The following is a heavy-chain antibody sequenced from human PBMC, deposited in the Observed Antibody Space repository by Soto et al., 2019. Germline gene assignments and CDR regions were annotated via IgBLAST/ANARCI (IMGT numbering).Heavy chain of an antibody. CDR3: ARDLAKGGGSAGFDY. CDR1: GFTLSTYY. CDR2: INPKSGGT. Sequence: QVQLVQSGAEVRDPGASVKVSCKASGFTLSTYYIHWVRQAPGQGFEWMGWINPKSGGTKYPQKFQGRVTMTRDTSLSTVYMTLTRLTSDDTAVYYCARDLAKGGGSAGFDYWGQGTLVTVSS. V-gene: IGHV1-2*02. D-gene: IGHD1-26*01. J-gene: IGHJ4*02.